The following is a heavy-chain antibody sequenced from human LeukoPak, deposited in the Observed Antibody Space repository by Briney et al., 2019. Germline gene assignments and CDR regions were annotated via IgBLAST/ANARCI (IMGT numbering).Heavy chain of an antibody. CDR1: GYTFTSYT. CDR3: ARLYYYDSSGYYPDNWFDP. V-gene: IGHV7-4-1*02. D-gene: IGHD3-22*01. Sequence: ASVKVSCKASGYTFTSYTMNWVRQAPGQGLEWMGWINTNTGSPTYAQGFTGRFVFSLDTSVSTAYLQISSLKAEDTAVYYCARLYYYDSSGYYPDNWFDPWGQGTLVTVSS. CDR2: INTNTGSP. J-gene: IGHJ5*02.